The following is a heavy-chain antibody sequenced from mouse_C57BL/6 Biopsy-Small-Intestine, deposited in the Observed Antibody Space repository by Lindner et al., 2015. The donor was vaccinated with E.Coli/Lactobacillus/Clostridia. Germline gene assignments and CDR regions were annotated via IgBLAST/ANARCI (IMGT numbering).Heavy chain of an antibody. CDR2: LNPSGGGT. D-gene: IGHD2-3*01. CDR1: GYSIDTYH. V-gene: IGHV1S55*01. Sequence: SVKVSCKASGYSIDTYHMHWVRQAPGQGLEWMGVLNPSGGGTTYAQKFQGRVTMTVTMTSDPSTSTFHMELSSLRADDTAVYYCARDGPIRNFFYYYAMDVWGQGTTVTVSS. CDR3: ARDGPIRNFFYYYAMDV. J-gene: IGHJ4*01.